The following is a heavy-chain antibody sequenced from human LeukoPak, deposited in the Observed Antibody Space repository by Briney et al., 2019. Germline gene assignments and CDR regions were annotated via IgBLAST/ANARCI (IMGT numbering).Heavy chain of an antibody. V-gene: IGHV4-61*02. D-gene: IGHD2-2*01. CDR2: IYTSGST. CDR3: ARDDPLYCSSTSCYGRGFDY. J-gene: IGHJ4*02. CDR1: GGSISSGSYY. Sequence: SQTLSLTCCVSGGSISSGSYYWSWIRQPAGKGLEWIGRIYTSGSTNYNPSLKSRVTISVDTSKNQFSLKLSSVTAADTAVYYCARDDPLYCSSTSCYGRGFDYWGQGTLVTVSS.